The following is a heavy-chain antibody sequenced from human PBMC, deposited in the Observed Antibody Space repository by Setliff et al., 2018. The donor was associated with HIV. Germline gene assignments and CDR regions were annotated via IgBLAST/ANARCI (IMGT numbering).Heavy chain of an antibody. Sequence: GRSLRLSCGASGFTFRSNGMHWVRQAPGKGLEWVAFISDNGKRKYYADSVRGRSTISRDDSRDTVYLQMNSLTAEDTALYYCARDRSNTWASDYWGPGVLVTVSS. J-gene: IGHJ4*02. CDR3: ARDRSNTWASDY. CDR1: GFTFRSNG. V-gene: IGHV3-30*03. CDR2: ISDNGKRK. D-gene: IGHD2-2*01.